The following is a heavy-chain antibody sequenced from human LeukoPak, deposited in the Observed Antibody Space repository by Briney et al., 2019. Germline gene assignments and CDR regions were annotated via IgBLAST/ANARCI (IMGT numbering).Heavy chain of an antibody. CDR3: ARDRALDCSGGSCYFGFDY. J-gene: IGHJ4*02. Sequence: SDTLSLTCTVSGGSISSHYWSWLRQPPGKGLEWIGYIYYSGSTNYNPSLKSRVTISVDTSKNQFSLKLSSVTAADTAVYYCARDRALDCSGGSCYFGFDYWGQGTLVTVSS. V-gene: IGHV4-59*11. CDR1: GGSISSHY. D-gene: IGHD2-15*01. CDR2: IYYSGST.